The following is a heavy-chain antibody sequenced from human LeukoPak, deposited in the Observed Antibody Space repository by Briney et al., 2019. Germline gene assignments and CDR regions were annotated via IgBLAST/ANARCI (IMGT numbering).Heavy chain of an antibody. D-gene: IGHD3-10*01. CDR2: ISSSSSYI. Sequence: GGSLRLSCAASGFTFTNYAMNWVRQAPGKGLEWVSSISSSSSYIYYADSVKGRFTISRDNAENSLYLQMNSLRAEDTAVYYCARGSGVTGYWGQGTLVTVSS. V-gene: IGHV3-21*01. CDR1: GFTFTNYA. CDR3: ARGSGVTGY. J-gene: IGHJ4*02.